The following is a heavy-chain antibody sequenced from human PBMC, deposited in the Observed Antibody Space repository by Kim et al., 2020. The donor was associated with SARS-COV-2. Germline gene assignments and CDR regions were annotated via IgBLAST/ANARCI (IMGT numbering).Heavy chain of an antibody. V-gene: IGHV3-23*01. CDR2: IFGSGSGT. CDR1: GPTSRNSA. D-gene: IGHD1-1*01. Sequence: GGSLRLSCAASGPTSRNSAMSWVRQAPGKGLEWVAGIFGSGSGTYYADSVRGRFIISRDNSQGTVYLQMDNLRGEDTAVYYCARQLHVTSVEFYWYMDLWGRGTLVTVSS. J-gene: IGHJ2*01. CDR3: ARQLHVTSVEFYWYMDL.